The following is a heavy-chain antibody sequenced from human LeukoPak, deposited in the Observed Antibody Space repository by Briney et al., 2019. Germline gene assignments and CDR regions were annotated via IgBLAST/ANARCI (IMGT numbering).Heavy chain of an antibody. D-gene: IGHD6-19*01. CDR1: GFTFDDYT. CDR3: ARESPYSSGWYYFDY. V-gene: IGHV3-21*01. CDR2: ISSSSSYI. J-gene: IGHJ4*02. Sequence: GGSLRLSCAASGFTFDDYTMHWVRQPPGKGLEWVSSISSSSSYIYYADSVKGRFTISRDNAKNSLYLQMNSLRAEDTAVYYCARESPYSSGWYYFDYWGQGTLVTVSS.